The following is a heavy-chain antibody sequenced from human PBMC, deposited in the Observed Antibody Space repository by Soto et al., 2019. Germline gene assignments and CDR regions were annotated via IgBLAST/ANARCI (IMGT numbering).Heavy chain of an antibody. J-gene: IGHJ6*02. CDR2: MYISGST. V-gene: IGHV4-4*07. D-gene: IGHD5-12*01. Sequence: QVQLQESGPGLVKPSETLSVTCSVSGGSIRDYYWSWIRQPAGKGLEWIGRMYISGSTKYNPSLKSRVTMSADTSWNQFSLTLISVTAADTATYYCARMYNSGFYRPEGDYYFYGMDVWGQGTTVTVSS. CDR1: GGSIRDYY. CDR3: ARMYNSGFYRPEGDYYFYGMDV.